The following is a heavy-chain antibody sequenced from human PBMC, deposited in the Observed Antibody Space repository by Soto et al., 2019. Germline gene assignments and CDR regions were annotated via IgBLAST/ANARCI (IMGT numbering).Heavy chain of an antibody. D-gene: IGHD3-3*01. CDR3: ARGGARYYDFWSGYYTSPYYYGMDV. CDR1: GGSFSGYY. V-gene: IGHV4-34*01. CDR2: INHSGST. Sequence: QVQLQQWGAGLLKPSETLSLTCAVYGGSFSGYYWSWIRQPPGKGLEWIGEINHSGSTNYNPSLKSRVTISVDTSKNHFSLKLSSVTAADTAVYYCARGGARYYDFWSGYYTSPYYYGMDVWGQGTTVTVSS. J-gene: IGHJ6*02.